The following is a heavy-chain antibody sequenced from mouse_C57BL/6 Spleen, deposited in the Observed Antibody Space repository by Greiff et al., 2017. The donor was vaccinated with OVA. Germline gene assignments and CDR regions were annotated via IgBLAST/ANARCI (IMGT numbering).Heavy chain of an antibody. CDR1: GYTFTSYW. J-gene: IGHJ4*01. CDR3: ATTMVTTYAMDY. CDR2: IDPSDSYT. Sequence: QVQLQQSGAELVKPGASVKLSCKASGYTFTSYWMQWVKQRPGQGLEWIGEIDPSDSYTNYNQKFKGKATLTVDTSSSTAYMQLSSLTSEDSAVYYCATTMVTTYAMDYWGQGTSVTVSS. V-gene: IGHV1-50*01. D-gene: IGHD2-2*01.